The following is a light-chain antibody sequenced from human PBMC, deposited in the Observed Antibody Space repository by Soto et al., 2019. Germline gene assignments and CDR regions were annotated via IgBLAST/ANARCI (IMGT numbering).Light chain of an antibody. CDR2: SAS. CDR3: QQSYNAGT. CDR1: QSISIF. Sequence: DIQMTQSPSSLPASVGDRVTITCRASQSISIFLNWYQQKPGKAPQLLIYSASILETGVPSRFSGRGSGTDFTLTISSLQPEDFATYYCQQSYNAGTFGQGTKVEIK. V-gene: IGKV1-39*01. J-gene: IGKJ1*01.